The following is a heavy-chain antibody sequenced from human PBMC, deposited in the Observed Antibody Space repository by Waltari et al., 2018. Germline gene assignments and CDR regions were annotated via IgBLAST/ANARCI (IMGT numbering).Heavy chain of an antibody. CDR1: GYSFPNYG. Sequence: QVQLVQSGPEVKKPGAPVKVSCKATGYSFPNYGISWVRQAPGQGLEWMGWVSGKNGYTKYAQNFQGRVTMTTDTSTTTAYMEVRSLRSDDTAVYYCARDHNDLLNAYSIYGLDVWGQGTTVTVSS. CDR3: ARDHNDLLNAYSIYGLDV. V-gene: IGHV1-18*01. J-gene: IGHJ6*02. D-gene: IGHD3-9*01. CDR2: VSGKNGYT.